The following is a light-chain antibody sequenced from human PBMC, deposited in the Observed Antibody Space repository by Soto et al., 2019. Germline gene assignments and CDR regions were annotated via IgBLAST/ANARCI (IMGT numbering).Light chain of an antibody. V-gene: IGKV1-8*01. CDR2: AAS. J-gene: IGKJ2*01. CDR1: QGISSY. Sequence: AIRMTQSPSSFSASTGDRVTITCRASQGISSYLAWYQQKPGKAPKLLIYAASTLQSGVRSRFSGSGSGTDFTLTISCLQSEDFATYYCQQYYSYPPTFGQGTKVDIK. CDR3: QQYYSYPPT.